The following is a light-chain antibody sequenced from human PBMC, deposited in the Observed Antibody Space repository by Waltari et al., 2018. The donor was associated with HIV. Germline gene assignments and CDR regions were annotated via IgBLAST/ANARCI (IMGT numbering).Light chain of an antibody. J-gene: IGLJ3*02. CDR1: NLGHKY. Sequence: SYDLTQPPSVSVSSAQPATVTCSGVNLGHKYVSWYQQRSGQSPFLVIYQDTKRPPGIPERFFGSTSENTATLTINETQPLDEAHYSCQAWDSGTIVFGGGTSLTVL. CDR2: QDT. CDR3: QAWDSGTIV. V-gene: IGLV3-1*01.